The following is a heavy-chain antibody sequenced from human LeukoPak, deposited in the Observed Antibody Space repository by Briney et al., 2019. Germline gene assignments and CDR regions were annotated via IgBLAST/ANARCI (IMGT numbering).Heavy chain of an antibody. CDR2: IIPIFGTA. J-gene: IGHJ4*02. Sequence: GASVKVSCKASGGTFSGYAISWVRQAPGQGLEWMGGIIPIFGTANYAQKFQGRVTITTDESTSTVYMELSSLRSEDTAVYYCARGYYYDSSGYYSPFDYWGQGTLVTVSS. D-gene: IGHD3-22*01. CDR3: ARGYYYDSSGYYSPFDY. V-gene: IGHV1-69*05. CDR1: GGTFSGYA.